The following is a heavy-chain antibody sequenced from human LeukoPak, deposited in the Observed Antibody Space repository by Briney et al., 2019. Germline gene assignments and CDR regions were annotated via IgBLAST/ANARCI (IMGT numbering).Heavy chain of an antibody. V-gene: IGHV4-34*01. Sequence: KPSETLSLTCAVYGGSFSGYYWSWIRQPPGKGLEWIGEINHSGSTNYNPSLKSRVTISVDTSKNQFSLKLSSVTAADTAVYYCARVKSYGGYSSKYFQHWGQGTLVTVSS. CDR3: ARVKSYGGYSSKYFQH. J-gene: IGHJ1*01. D-gene: IGHD4-23*01. CDR2: INHSGST. CDR1: GGSFSGYY.